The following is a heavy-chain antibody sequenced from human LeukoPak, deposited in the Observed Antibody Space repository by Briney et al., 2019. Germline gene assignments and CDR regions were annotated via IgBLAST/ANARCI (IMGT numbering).Heavy chain of an antibody. D-gene: IGHD5-24*01. CDR1: GFTFSSYG. J-gene: IGHJ4*02. Sequence: PGRSLRLSCAASGFTFSSYGMHWVRQAPGKGLEWGAVIWYDGSNKYYADSVKGPFTISRDNSKNTLYLQMNSLRAEDTAVYYCASRPTGRDGYILDYWGQGTLVTVSS. V-gene: IGHV3-33*01. CDR3: ASRPTGRDGYILDY. CDR2: IWYDGSNK.